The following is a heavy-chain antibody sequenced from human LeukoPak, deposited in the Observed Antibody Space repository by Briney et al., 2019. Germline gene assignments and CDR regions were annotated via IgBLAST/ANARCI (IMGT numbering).Heavy chain of an antibody. Sequence: ASVKVSCKASGYSFTNSGISWVRQAPGQGLEWMGWISPYNYNTHYAQSLQGRVTMTTDTSATTAYMQLSSLRSDDTAVYYCATSAYGGNSGYDYWGQGTLVTVSS. CDR3: ATSAYGGNSGYDY. CDR1: GYSFTNSG. V-gene: IGHV1-18*01. J-gene: IGHJ4*02. CDR2: ISPYNYNT. D-gene: IGHD4-23*01.